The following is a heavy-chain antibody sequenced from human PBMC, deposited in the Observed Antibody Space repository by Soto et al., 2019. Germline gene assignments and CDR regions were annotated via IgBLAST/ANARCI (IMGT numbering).Heavy chain of an antibody. D-gene: IGHD6-19*01. Sequence: SETLSLTCTVSGGSISNSIYYWGWIRQPPGKGLEWIGTIYYSGSTYHNPSLKSRVTISVDTSRNQFSLKLSSVTAADTAVYYCARHRIAVAGPLDFWGQGSLVTVSS. CDR2: IYYSGST. CDR1: GGSISNSIYY. CDR3: ARHRIAVAGPLDF. J-gene: IGHJ4*02. V-gene: IGHV4-39*01.